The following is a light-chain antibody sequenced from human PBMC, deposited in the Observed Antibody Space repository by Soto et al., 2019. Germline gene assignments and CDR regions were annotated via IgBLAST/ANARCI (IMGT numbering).Light chain of an antibody. CDR2: DAS. Sequence: EIVLTQSPATLSLSPGERATLSCRASQSVSSYLAWYQQKPSQAPRLLIYDASNRATGIPARFSGSVSGTDFTLTISSLEHEYYGVYYCLQRSNCPLATFAQGTRLELK. J-gene: IGKJ5*01. CDR1: QSVSSY. V-gene: IGKV3-11*01. CDR3: LQRSNCPLAT.